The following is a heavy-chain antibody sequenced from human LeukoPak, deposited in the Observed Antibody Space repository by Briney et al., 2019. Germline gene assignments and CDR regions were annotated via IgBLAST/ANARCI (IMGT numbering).Heavy chain of an antibody. CDR2: ISWDGGST. Sequence: PGGSLRLSCAASGFTFDDYAMHWVRQAPGKGLEWVSLISWDGGSTYYADSVKGRFTISRDNSRHTLYLQMNSLGAEDTALYYCAKDKEYSGFGPILSGYYYGTDVWGKGTTVTVSS. D-gene: IGHD5-12*01. CDR3: AKDKEYSGFGPILSGYYYGTDV. V-gene: IGHV3-43D*04. CDR1: GFTFDDYA. J-gene: IGHJ6*04.